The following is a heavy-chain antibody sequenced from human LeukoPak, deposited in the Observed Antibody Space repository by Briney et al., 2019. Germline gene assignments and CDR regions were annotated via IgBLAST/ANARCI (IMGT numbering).Heavy chain of an antibody. Sequence: PSETLSLTCAVYGGSFRGYYWSWIRQPPGKGLEWIGEINHSGSTNYNPSLKSRVTISVDTSKNQFSPKLSSVTAADTAVYYCARGQAVAGIVLDYWGQGTLVTVSS. V-gene: IGHV4-34*01. J-gene: IGHJ4*02. D-gene: IGHD6-19*01. CDR1: GGSFRGYY. CDR2: INHSGST. CDR3: ARGQAVAGIVLDY.